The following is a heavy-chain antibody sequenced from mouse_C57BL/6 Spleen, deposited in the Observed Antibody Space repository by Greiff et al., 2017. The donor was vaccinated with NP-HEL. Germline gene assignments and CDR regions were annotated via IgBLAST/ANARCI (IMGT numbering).Heavy chain of an antibody. V-gene: IGHV1-82*01. D-gene: IGHD2-5*01. CDR3: ARFHYSNYVDYAMDY. CDR2: IYPGDGDT. J-gene: IGHJ4*01. CDR1: GYAFSSSW. Sequence: QVQLKQSGPELVKPGASVKISCKASGYAFSSSWMNWVKQRPGKGLEWIGRIYPGDGDTNYNGKFKGKATLTADKSSSTAYMQLSSLTSEDSAVYFCARFHYSNYVDYAMDYWGQGTSVTVSS.